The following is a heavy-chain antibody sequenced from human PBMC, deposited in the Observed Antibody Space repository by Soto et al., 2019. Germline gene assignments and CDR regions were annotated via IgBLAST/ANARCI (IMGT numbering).Heavy chain of an antibody. Sequence: QVQLQESGPGLVKPSQTLSFTCTVSGGSISSGGYYWSWIRQHPGKGLEWIGYIYYSGSTYYNPSLKSRVTISVDTSKNQFSLKLSSVTAADTAVYYCARDRPRRYGSGSYPDAFDIWGQGTMVTVSS. CDR3: ARDRPRRYGSGSYPDAFDI. D-gene: IGHD3-10*01. V-gene: IGHV4-31*03. J-gene: IGHJ3*02. CDR2: IYYSGST. CDR1: GGSISSGGYY.